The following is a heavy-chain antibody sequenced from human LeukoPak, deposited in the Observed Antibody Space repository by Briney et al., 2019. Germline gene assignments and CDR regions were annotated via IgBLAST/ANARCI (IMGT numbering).Heavy chain of an antibody. V-gene: IGHV1-69*05. Sequence: GASVKVSCKASGGTFSSYAISWVRQAPGQGLEWMGGIIPIFGTANYAQKFQGRVTMTRDTSTSTVYMELSSLRAEDTAVYYCARVRDKSGYYSRNKNAFDIWGQGTMVTVSS. D-gene: IGHD3-3*01. CDR2: IIPIFGTA. CDR3: ARVRDKSGYYSRNKNAFDI. J-gene: IGHJ3*02. CDR1: GGTFSSYA.